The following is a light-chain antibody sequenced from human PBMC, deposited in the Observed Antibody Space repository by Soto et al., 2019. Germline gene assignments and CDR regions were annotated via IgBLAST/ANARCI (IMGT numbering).Light chain of an antibody. Sequence: SVLTLPASDSGSPGQSITISCTGTSSDVGGYNYVSWYQQHPGKAPKLMISEVSNRPSGVSNRFSGSKSGNTASLTISGIQDEDESYYYCISYTSSGTLDVFGTGTQVTVL. CDR3: ISYTSSGTLDV. CDR2: EVS. V-gene: IGLV2-14*01. CDR1: SSDVGGYNY. J-gene: IGLJ1*01.